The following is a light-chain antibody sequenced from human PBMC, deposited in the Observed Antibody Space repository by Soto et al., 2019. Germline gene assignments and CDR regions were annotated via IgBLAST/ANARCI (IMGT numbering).Light chain of an antibody. CDR3: SSYAGSNNFVV. J-gene: IGLJ2*01. CDR1: SSDVGGYKY. Sequence: QSALTQPPSASGSPGQSVIISCTGTSSDVGGYKYVSWYQQHPGKAPKLMIYEVSKRPSGVPDRFSGSKSGNTASLTVSGLHAEDEADYYCSSYAGSNNFVVFGGGTKVTVL. CDR2: EVS. V-gene: IGLV2-8*01.